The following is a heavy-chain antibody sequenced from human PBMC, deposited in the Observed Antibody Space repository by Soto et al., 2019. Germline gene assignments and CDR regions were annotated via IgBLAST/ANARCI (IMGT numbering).Heavy chain of an antibody. D-gene: IGHD6-13*01. CDR1: GGSISEKY. CDR3: AASLAASGLNWLDP. J-gene: IGHJ5*02. V-gene: IGHV4-4*07. CDR2: IFANGHT. Sequence: PPETLSLTCIVSGGSISEKYWNWVRQPPGKGLEWIGLIFANGHTDYNPSLKSRVTMSVDASKNQFSLRLTSMTAADTAVYYCAASLAASGLNWLDPWGRGTLVTV.